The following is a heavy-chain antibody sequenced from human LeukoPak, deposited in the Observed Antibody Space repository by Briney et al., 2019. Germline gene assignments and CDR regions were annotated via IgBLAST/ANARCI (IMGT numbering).Heavy chain of an antibody. CDR2: INHSGST. Sequence: PSETLSLTCGVSGYSISSCYYWDWIRQPPGKGLEWIGEINHSGSTNYNPSLKSRVTISVDTSKNQFSLKLSSVTAADTAVYYCAREKYYDFWSGYGPLDYWGQGTLVTVSS. CDR1: GYSISSCYY. V-gene: IGHV4-38-2*02. J-gene: IGHJ4*02. CDR3: AREKYYDFWSGYGPLDY. D-gene: IGHD3-3*01.